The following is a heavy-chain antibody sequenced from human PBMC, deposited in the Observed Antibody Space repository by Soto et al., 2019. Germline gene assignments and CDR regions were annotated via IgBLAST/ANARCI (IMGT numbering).Heavy chain of an antibody. CDR2: INPGDDGT. J-gene: IGHJ4*02. CDR1: GYIFTSSY. Sequence: QVQLVQSGAEVKKPGASVKVSCKASGYIFTSSYIHWVRQAPGQGLEWMGLINPGDDGTTYEQKLRFRVSVISDTSTNSVYMELSSLTSEDTAVYYCAREFGGFDAWGQGTLVTVSS. V-gene: IGHV1-46*01. D-gene: IGHD3-16*01. CDR3: AREFGGFDA.